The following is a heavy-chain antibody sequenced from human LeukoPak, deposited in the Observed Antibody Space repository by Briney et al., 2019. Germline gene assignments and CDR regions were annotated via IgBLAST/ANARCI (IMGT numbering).Heavy chain of an antibody. J-gene: IGHJ4*02. CDR3: ARGERYFDWLSGSFDY. CDR2: ISSSSSYI. D-gene: IGHD3-9*01. CDR1: GFTFSSYS. Sequence: GGSLRLSCAASGFTFSSYSMNWVRQAPGKGLEWVSSISSSSSYIYYADSVKGRFTISRDNAKNSLYLQMNSLRAEDTAVYYCARGERYFDWLSGSFDYWGQGTLVTVSS. V-gene: IGHV3-21*01.